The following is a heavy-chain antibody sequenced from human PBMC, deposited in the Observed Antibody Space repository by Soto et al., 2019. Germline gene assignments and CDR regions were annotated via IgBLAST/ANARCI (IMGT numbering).Heavy chain of an antibody. CDR2: INAGNGNT. V-gene: IGHV1-3*01. J-gene: IGHJ6*02. D-gene: IGHD5-12*01. CDR3: ARAYSGYVDYYYGMDV. CDR1: GYTFTSYA. Sequence: GASVKVSCKASGYTFTSYAMHWVRQAPGQRLEWMGWINAGNGNTKYSQKFQGRVTITRDTSASTAYMELSSLRSEGTAVYYCARAYSGYVDYYYGMDVWGQGTTVTVSS.